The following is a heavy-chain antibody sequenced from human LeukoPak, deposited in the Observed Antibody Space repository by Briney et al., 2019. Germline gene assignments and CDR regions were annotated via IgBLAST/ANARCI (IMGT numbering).Heavy chain of an antibody. CDR3: ARVASGVGYNWFDP. CDR2: IYYSGST. D-gene: IGHD2-15*01. J-gene: IGHJ5*02. Sequence: SETLSLTCTVSDGSISSGGYYWSWIRQHPGKGLEWIGYIYYSGSTYYNPSLKSRVTISVDTSKNQFSLKLSSVTAADTAVYYCARVASGVGYNWFDPWGQGTLVTVSS. V-gene: IGHV4-31*02. CDR1: DGSISSGGYY.